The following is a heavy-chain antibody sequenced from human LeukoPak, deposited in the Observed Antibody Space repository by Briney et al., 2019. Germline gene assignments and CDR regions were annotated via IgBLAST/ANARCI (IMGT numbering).Heavy chain of an antibody. D-gene: IGHD3-10*01. CDR1: GFTFSSYA. CDR2: ISYDGSNK. V-gene: IGHV3-30*04. CDR3: AREGRIYYYGSGSYFDY. J-gene: IGHJ4*02. Sequence: PGGSLRLSCAASGFTFSSYAMHWVRQAPGKGLEWVAVISYDGSNKYYADSVKGRFTISRDNSKNTLYLQMNSLRAEDTAVYYCAREGRIYYYGSGSYFDYWGQGTLVTVSS.